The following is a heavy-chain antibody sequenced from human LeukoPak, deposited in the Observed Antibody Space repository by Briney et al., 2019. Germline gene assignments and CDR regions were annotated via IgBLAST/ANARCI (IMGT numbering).Heavy chain of an antibody. J-gene: IGHJ4*02. CDR2: IVGSDDDT. CDR1: GFTFSNYA. D-gene: IGHD4-23*01. CDR3: AKDMTGGGNTLTY. Sequence: GGSLRLSCAASGFTFSNYAMNWVRQAPGKGLEWVSVIVGSDDDTYYADSVKGRFTISRDNSKNSLYLQMNSLRAEDTALYYCAKDMTGGGNTLTYWGQGTLVTVSS. V-gene: IGHV3-23*01.